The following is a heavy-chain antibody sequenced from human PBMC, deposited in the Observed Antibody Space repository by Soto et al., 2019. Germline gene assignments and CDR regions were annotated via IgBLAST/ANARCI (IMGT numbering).Heavy chain of an antibody. J-gene: IGHJ4*02. CDR2: ILPIFTTA. V-gene: IGHV1-69*01. CDR3: AKDIGFQQHLFVFDN. CDR1: GGTFSNYA. D-gene: IGHD6-13*01. Sequence: QVQLVQSGAEVKKPGSSVKVSCKASGGTFSNYAFSWVRRAPGQGLEWMGGILPIFTTATYAPKFQDRVTITADESTSTVYMDLSSLRSEDTALYYCAKDIGFQQHLFVFDNWGQGTLVTVSS.